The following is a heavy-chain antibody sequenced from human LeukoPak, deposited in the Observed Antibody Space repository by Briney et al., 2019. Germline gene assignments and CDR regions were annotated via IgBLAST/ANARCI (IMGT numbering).Heavy chain of an antibody. Sequence: GGSLRLSCAASGFTFSDYYMSWIRQAPGKGLEWVSYISRGGNTIYYADSVKGRFTISRDNAKSSLYLQMNSLRAEDTAVYYCARVLQAAWDCWGQGTLVTVSS. D-gene: IGHD6-25*01. CDR2: ISRGGNTI. V-gene: IGHV3-11*01. CDR3: ARVLQAAWDC. CDR1: GFTFSDYY. J-gene: IGHJ4*02.